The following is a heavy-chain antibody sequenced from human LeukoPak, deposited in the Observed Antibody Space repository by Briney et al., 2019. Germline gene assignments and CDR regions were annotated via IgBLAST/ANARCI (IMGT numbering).Heavy chain of an antibody. CDR1: GFSFSSYN. J-gene: IGHJ4*02. CDR2: ITTSSTYT. Sequence: GGSLRLSCEASGFSFSSYNMDWVRQTPGKGLEWISSITTSSTYTFYADSVKGRFTISRDNAKNSLYLQMKSLRDEDPACDYFPTCRGSRLGYRALELPPTPVGWGQGTLVTVSS. D-gene: IGHD1-7*01. V-gene: IGHV3-21*04. CDR3: PTCRGSRLGYRALELPPTPVG.